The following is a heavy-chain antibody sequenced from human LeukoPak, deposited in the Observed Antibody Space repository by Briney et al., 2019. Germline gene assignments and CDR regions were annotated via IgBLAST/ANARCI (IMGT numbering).Heavy chain of an antibody. V-gene: IGHV4-59*01. CDR2: IYYSGNT. D-gene: IGHD3-3*01. J-gene: IGHJ6*02. CDR1: GVSITSYY. Sequence: PSETLSLTCTVSGVSITSYYWSWIRQPPGKGLEWIGYIYYSGNTNYSPSLKSRVTISVDTSENQFSLKLSSVTAADTAVYYCASSWEIFGVVSPYYYYGLHVWGQGTTVTVSS. CDR3: ASSWEIFGVVSPYYYYGLHV.